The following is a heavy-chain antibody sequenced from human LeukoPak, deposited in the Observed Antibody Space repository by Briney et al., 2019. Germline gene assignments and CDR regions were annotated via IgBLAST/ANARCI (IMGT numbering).Heavy chain of an antibody. CDR1: GFTFSSYA. CDR2: IYSGGST. Sequence: GGSLRLSCAASGFTFSSYAMSWVRQAPGKGLEWVSVIYSGGSTYYADSVKGRFTISRDNSKNTLYLQMNSLRAEDTAVYYCAREGDVDTEIDYWGQGTLVTVSS. J-gene: IGHJ4*02. V-gene: IGHV3-66*01. CDR3: AREGDVDTEIDY. D-gene: IGHD5-18*01.